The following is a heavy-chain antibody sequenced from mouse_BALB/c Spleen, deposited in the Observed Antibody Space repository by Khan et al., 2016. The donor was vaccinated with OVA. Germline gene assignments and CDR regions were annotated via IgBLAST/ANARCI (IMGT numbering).Heavy chain of an antibody. CDR1: GYSITSDYA. Sequence: EVQLVESGPGLVKPSQSLSLTCTVTGYSITSDYAWNWIRQFPGNKLEWMGYISYSGSTSYNPSLKSRISITRDTSKNQFFLQLNSVTTEDTATYYCARGRYRYPFAYGGQGTLVTVS. V-gene: IGHV3-2*02. J-gene: IGHJ3*01. D-gene: IGHD2-14*01. CDR2: ISYSGST. CDR3: ARGRYRYPFAY.